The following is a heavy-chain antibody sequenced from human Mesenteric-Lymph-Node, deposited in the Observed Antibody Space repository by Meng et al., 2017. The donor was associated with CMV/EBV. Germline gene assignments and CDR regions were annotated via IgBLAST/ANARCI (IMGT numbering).Heavy chain of an antibody. Sequence: GESLKISCAASGFTFSSYSMNWVRQAPGKGLEWVSSISSSSSYIYYADSVKGRFTISRHNAKNTLYLQMNSLRAEDTAVYYCARGAPTSPSGSYYDHYYGLDVWGQGTTVTVSS. CDR3: ARGAPTSPSGSYYDHYYGLDV. CDR2: ISSSSSYI. CDR1: GFTFSSYS. D-gene: IGHD1-26*01. J-gene: IGHJ6*02. V-gene: IGHV3-21*01.